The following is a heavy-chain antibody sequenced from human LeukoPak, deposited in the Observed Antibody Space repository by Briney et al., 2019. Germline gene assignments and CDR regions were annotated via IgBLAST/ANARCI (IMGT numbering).Heavy chain of an antibody. CDR3: ASHRLSGYSNGLFDY. V-gene: IGHV4-59*08. CDR1: GGSISTYY. Sequence: PSETLSLTCTVSGGSISTYYWSWIRQPPGKGVEWIGFIYYSGSTNYNASLKSRVTISVDSSKNQFSLKVSFVTAADTAVYYCASHRLSGYSNGLFDYWGQGTLVTVSS. J-gene: IGHJ4*02. CDR2: IYYSGST. D-gene: IGHD5-18*01.